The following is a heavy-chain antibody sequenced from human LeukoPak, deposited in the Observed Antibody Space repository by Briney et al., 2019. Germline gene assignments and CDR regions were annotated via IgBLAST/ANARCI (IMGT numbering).Heavy chain of an antibody. V-gene: IGHV3-11*06. CDR3: AASELPLFDY. Sequence: SVKGRFTVSRDNAKNSLYLQMNSLRAEDTAVYYCAASELPLFDYWGQGTLVTVSS. D-gene: IGHD1-26*01. J-gene: IGHJ4*02.